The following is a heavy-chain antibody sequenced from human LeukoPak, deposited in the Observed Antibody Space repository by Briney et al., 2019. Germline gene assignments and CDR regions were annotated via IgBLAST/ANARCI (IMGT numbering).Heavy chain of an antibody. Sequence: PGRSLRPSRAASGFTFSSYGMHWVRQAPGKGLEWVAVIWYDGSNKYYADSVKGRFTISRDNSKNTLYLQMNSLRAEDTAVYYCARDRAYYYGSGINYWGQGTLVTVSS. V-gene: IGHV3-33*01. CDR2: IWYDGSNK. J-gene: IGHJ4*02. D-gene: IGHD3-10*01. CDR3: ARDRAYYYGSGINY. CDR1: GFTFSSYG.